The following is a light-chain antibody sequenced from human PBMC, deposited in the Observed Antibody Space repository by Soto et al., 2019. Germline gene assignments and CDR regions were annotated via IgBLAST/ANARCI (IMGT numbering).Light chain of an antibody. Sequence: DIKMTPSPFSLSTTVGDRVPITCRASQSISSYLNWYQQKPGKAPKLLICSASSLQSGVPSRFSGSGSGTDFTLTISSLQPEDFATYYCQQSYSTPPTFGQASKVAIK. V-gene: IGKV1-39*01. J-gene: IGKJ1*01. CDR1: QSISSY. CDR2: SAS. CDR3: QQSYSTPPT.